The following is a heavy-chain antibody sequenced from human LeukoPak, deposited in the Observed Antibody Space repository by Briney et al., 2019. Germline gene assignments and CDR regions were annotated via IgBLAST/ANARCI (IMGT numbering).Heavy chain of an antibody. D-gene: IGHD2-2*02. CDR2: ISYDASNK. CDR3: ARSYCSSTGCYNIDY. CDR1: GFTFSSFD. Sequence: GGSLRLSCAASGFTFSSFDMHWVRQAPGKGLEWVALISYDASNKYYAASVKGRFTISRDNSKNTLDLQMDSLRAEDTAVYYCARSYCSSTGCYNIDYWGQGTLVTVSS. J-gene: IGHJ4*02. V-gene: IGHV3-30*01.